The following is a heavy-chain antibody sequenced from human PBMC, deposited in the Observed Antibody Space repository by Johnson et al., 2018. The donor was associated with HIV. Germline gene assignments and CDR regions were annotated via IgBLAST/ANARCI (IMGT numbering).Heavy chain of an antibody. CDR3: ARAGIRCRGDAFDI. Sequence: QVQLVESGGGVVQPGGSLRLSCAASGFTFSSYGMHWVRQAPGKGLEWVAFIRYDGSNKYYADSVKGRFTISRDNSKNTLYLQMNSLRAEVTAVYYCARAGIRCRGDAFDIWGQGTMVTVSS. CDR1: GFTFSSYG. D-gene: IGHD4-17*01. CDR2: IRYDGSNK. J-gene: IGHJ3*02. V-gene: IGHV3-30*02.